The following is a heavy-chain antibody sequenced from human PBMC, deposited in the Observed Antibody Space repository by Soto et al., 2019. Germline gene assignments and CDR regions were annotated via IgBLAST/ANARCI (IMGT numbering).Heavy chain of an antibody. Sequence: SVKVXCKXSGXTFSSYSISWVRQAPGQGLEWMGGIIPIFGTANYAQKFQGRVTVTADESTSTAYMELSSLRSEDTAVYYCAREGGYVANFDYWGQATLVTVSS. V-gene: IGHV1-69*13. CDR3: AREGGYVANFDY. D-gene: IGHD5-12*01. CDR2: IIPIFGTA. J-gene: IGHJ4*02. CDR1: GXTFSSYS.